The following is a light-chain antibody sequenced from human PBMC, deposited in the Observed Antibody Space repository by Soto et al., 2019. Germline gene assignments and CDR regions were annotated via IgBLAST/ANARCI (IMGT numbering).Light chain of an antibody. CDR1: SSDVGGYNY. V-gene: IGLV2-11*01. CDR2: DVS. CDR3: CSYAGSYSVL. Sequence: QSVLAQPRSVSGSPGQSVTISCTGTSSDVGGYNYVSWYQQYPGKAPKLMIYDVSKRPSGVPDRFSGSKSGDTASLIISGLQADDEGDYYCCSYAGSYSVLFGGGTKLTVL. J-gene: IGLJ2*01.